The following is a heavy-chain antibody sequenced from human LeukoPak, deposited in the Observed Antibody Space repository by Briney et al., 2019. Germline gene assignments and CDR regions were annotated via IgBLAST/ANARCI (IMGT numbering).Heavy chain of an antibody. D-gene: IGHD3-3*01. CDR1: GYTFTGYY. CDR2: INPNSGGT. Sequence: ASVKVSCKASGYTFTGYYMHWVRQAPGQGLEWMGWINPNSGGTNYAQKFQGRVTMTRDTSISTAYMELSRLRSDDTAVYYCAREPDFWSGWYYFDYWGQGTLVTVSS. J-gene: IGHJ4*02. V-gene: IGHV1-2*02. CDR3: AREPDFWSGWYYFDY.